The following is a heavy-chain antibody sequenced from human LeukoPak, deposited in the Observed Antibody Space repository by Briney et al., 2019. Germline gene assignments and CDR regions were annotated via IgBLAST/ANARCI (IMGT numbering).Heavy chain of an antibody. D-gene: IGHD3-16*01. Sequence: GGSLLLSCSASGFTLRNYHMPWVRQAPGKVLERVEVKSYDGSNYSYADSVKGRFTISRDNSKKTLFMQMNSLRADDTAVYYCAKDRRLRLGEFLGRKETNWFDRWGQGTLVTVSS. J-gene: IGHJ5*02. CDR2: KSYDGSNY. V-gene: IGHV3-30*18. CDR1: GFTLRNYH. CDR3: AKDRRLRLGEFLGRKETNWFDR.